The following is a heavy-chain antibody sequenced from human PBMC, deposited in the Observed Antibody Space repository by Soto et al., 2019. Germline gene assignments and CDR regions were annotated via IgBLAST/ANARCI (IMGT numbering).Heavy chain of an antibody. CDR3: VRDRYVDY. J-gene: IGHJ4*02. Sequence: GGSLRLSCSVFGFTFSSYAMHWVRQAPGKGLQYVSSISSDGRPTYYADSVKGRFTISRDNFKNTLYLQMSGLRLDDTALYYCVRDRYVDYWGQGTPVTVSS. V-gene: IGHV3-64D*06. CDR2: ISSDGRPT. CDR1: GFTFSSYA.